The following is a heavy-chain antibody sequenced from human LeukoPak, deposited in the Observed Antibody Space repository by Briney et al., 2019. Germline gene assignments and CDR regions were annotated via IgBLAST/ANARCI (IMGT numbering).Heavy chain of an antibody. V-gene: IGHV3-23*01. CDR3: AKDDAWGRFQD. J-gene: IGHJ1*01. CDR2: ISGSSGST. D-gene: IGHD3-16*01. Sequence: GGSLTLSCAASGFTFSTYAMSWVRQAPGKGLEWVSAISGSSGSTSYADSVKGRFTISRDNSKNTVYLQMNSLRAEDTAVYYCAKDDAWGRFQDWGQGTLVTVSS. CDR1: GFTFSTYA.